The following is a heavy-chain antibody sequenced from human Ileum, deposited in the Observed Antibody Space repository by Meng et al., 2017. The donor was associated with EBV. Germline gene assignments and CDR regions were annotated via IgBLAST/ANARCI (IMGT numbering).Heavy chain of an antibody. D-gene: IGHD1-14*01. V-gene: IGHV4-4*02. CDR2: IYHSGIT. CDR3: ARDPTGGEDHQRV. CDR1: GGSISSSNW. J-gene: IGHJ4*02. Sequence: VLLQASGPGLVKPSGTLSLTGAVSGGSISSSNWWSWVRQPPGKGLEWIGKIYHSGITIYNPSLKSRVTMSVDNSKNQFSLKLNSMTAADTAVYYCARDPTGGEDHQRVWGQGTLVTVSS.